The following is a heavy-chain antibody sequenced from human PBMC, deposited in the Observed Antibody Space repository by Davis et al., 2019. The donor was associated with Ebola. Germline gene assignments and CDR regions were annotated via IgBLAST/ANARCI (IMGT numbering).Heavy chain of an antibody. Sequence: PGGSLRLSCEGSGYSFANYWIGWVRQMPGKGLEWMGIIYPGDSDTRYSPSFQGQVTISADESISTAYLQWSSLKASDTAIYYCARHGKDSYFYGMDVWGKGTTVTVSS. V-gene: IGHV5-51*01. D-gene: IGHD1-1*01. CDR2: IYPGDSDT. CDR1: GYSFANYW. J-gene: IGHJ6*04. CDR3: ARHGKDSYFYGMDV.